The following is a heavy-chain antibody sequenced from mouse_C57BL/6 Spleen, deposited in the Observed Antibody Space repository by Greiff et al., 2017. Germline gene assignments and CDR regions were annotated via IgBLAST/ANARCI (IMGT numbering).Heavy chain of an antibody. CDR3: ARGGNPLYYGSSLDY. J-gene: IGHJ2*01. CDR1: GFTFSDYY. Sequence: EVQLVESEGGLVQPGSSMKLSCTASGFTFSDYYMAWVRQVPEKGLEWVANINYDGSSTYYLDSLKSRFIISRDNAKNILYLQMSSLKSEDTATYYCARGGNPLYYGSSLDYWGQGTTLTVSS. CDR2: INYDGSST. D-gene: IGHD1-1*01. V-gene: IGHV5-16*01.